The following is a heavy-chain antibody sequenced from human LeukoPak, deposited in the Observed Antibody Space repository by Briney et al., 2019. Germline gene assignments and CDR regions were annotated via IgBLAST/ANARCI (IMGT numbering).Heavy chain of an antibody. CDR3: ARQLTAVAGTPHYYYLHL. CDR1: GGSISSSSYY. CDR2: IYYSGST. Sequence: SETLSLTCTASGGSISSSSYYWGWIRQPPGKGLEGIGSIYYSGSTYYNPSLKIRVTIAVDTSKNQFSLKLSSVTAADTAVYYCARQLTAVAGTPHYYYLHLWRKGTTVTISS. V-gene: IGHV4-39*01. J-gene: IGHJ6*03. D-gene: IGHD6-19*01.